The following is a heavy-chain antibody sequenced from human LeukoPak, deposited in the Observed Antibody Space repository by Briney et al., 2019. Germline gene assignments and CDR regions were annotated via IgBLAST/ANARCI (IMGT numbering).Heavy chain of an antibody. D-gene: IGHD5-24*01. V-gene: IGHV2-70*11. CDR3: ARSSRDHYYNYGMDV. J-gene: IGHJ6*02. Sequence: GPALVKPTQTLTLTCTFSGFSLSTSGMCVSWIRQPPGKALEWLARIDWDDDRYYNASLKTRLTISKDTSKNQVVLTMTNMDPVDTATYYCARSSRDHYYNYGMDVWGQGTTVTVSS. CDR2: IDWDDDR. CDR1: GFSLSTSGMC.